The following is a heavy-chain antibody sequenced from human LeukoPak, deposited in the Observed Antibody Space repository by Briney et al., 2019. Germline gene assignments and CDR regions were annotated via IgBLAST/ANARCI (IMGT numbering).Heavy chain of an antibody. Sequence: AGGSLRLSCAASGFTFSTYAMSWVRQAPGKGLEWVSSISSSSSYIYYADSVKGRFTISRDNAKNSLYLQMNSLRAEDTAVYYCAELGITMIGGVWGKGTTVTISS. CDR3: AELGITMIGGV. CDR1: GFTFSTYA. D-gene: IGHD3-10*02. CDR2: ISSSSSYI. J-gene: IGHJ6*04. V-gene: IGHV3-21*01.